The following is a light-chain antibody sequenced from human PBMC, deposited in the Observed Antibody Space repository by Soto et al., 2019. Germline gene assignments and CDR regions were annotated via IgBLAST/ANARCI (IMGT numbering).Light chain of an antibody. CDR3: GADHGGGSNFVYV. V-gene: IGLV9-49*01. J-gene: IGLJ1*01. Sequence: QPVLTQPPSASASLGASVTLTCTLSSGYSNYKVDWYQQRPGKGPRFVMRVGTGGIVGSKGDGIPDRFSVLGSGLNRYLTIKNFQEEDESDYHCGADHGGGSNFVYVFGTGTKVTVL. CDR1: SGYSNYK. CDR2: VGTGGIVG.